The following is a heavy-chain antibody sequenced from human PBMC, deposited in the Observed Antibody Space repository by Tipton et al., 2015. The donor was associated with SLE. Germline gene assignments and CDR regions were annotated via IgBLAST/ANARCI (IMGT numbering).Heavy chain of an antibody. CDR1: GGSISSYY. J-gene: IGHJ6*02. CDR2: IYTHENT. D-gene: IGHD6-19*01. CDR3: ARLGRVAEAGNYGYRSMDV. V-gene: IGHV4-4*07. Sequence: TLSLTCTVSGGSISSYYWCWIRQPAGGGPEWIGRIYTHENTNYNPSLKRRVTMSVDTTKHQFSLKVSSVTAADTAVYYCARLGRVAEAGNYGYRSMDVWGQGTTVTVSS.